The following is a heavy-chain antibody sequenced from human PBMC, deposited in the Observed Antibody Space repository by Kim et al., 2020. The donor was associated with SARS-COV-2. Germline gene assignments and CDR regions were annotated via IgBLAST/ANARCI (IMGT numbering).Heavy chain of an antibody. Sequence: SETLSLTCTVSGGSISSYYWSWIRQPPGKGLEWIGYIYYSGSTNYNPSLKSRVTISVDTSKNQFSLKLSSVTAADTAVYYCARGAGSFDYWGQGTLVTVSS. CDR1: GGSISSYY. J-gene: IGHJ4*02. CDR3: ARGAGSFDY. V-gene: IGHV4-59*01. D-gene: IGHD6-19*01. CDR2: IYYSGST.